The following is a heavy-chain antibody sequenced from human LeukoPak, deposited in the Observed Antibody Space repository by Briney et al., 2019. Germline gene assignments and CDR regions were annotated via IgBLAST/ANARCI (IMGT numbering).Heavy chain of an antibody. D-gene: IGHD2-2*01. CDR1: GFTLSSYW. V-gene: IGHV3-7*03. Sequence: GGSLRLSCAASGFTLSSYWMTWVSQAPGKGLEWVAKIKPDGSKEYYVDSVKGRFTISRDNAKNSLYLQMNSLRAEDTAVYYCARVAMRGGDLDYWGHGTLVTVSS. J-gene: IGHJ4*01. CDR2: IKPDGSKE. CDR3: ARVAMRGGDLDY.